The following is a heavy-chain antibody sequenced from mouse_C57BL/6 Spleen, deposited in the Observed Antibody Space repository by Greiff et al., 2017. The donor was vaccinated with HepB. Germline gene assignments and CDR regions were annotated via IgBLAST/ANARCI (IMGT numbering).Heavy chain of an antibody. CDR1: GFTFSDSG. CDR2: ISSGSSTI. D-gene: IGHD1-1*01. Sequence: EVKLMESGGGLVKPGGSLKLSCAASGFTFSDSGMHWVRQAPEKGLEWVAYISSGSSTIYYADTVKGRITISRDNAKNTLFLQMTSRRSEDTAMYYCARQSTVVAYYFDYWGQGTTLTVSS. J-gene: IGHJ2*01. V-gene: IGHV5-17*01. CDR3: ARQSTVVAYYFDY.